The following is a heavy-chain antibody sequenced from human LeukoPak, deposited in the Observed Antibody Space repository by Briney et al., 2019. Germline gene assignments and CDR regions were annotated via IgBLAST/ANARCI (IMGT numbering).Heavy chain of an antibody. CDR3: GRSSSSWVADAFDI. V-gene: IGHV1-2*02. CDR1: GYTFTGYY. Sequence: GASVKVSCKASGYTFTGYYMHWVRQAPGQGLEWMGWINPNSGGINYAQKFQGRVAMTRDTSISTAYMELSRLRSDDTAVYYCGRSSSSWVADAFDIWGQGTMVTVSS. J-gene: IGHJ3*02. CDR2: INPNSGGI. D-gene: IGHD6-6*01.